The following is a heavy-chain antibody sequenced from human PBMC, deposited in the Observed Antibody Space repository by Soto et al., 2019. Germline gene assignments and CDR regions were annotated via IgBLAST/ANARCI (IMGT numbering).Heavy chain of an antibody. CDR2: IYNGEST. V-gene: IGHV4-59*01. CDR1: GASINKFY. D-gene: IGHD6-19*01. Sequence: QMQLQESGPGLVKPSETMSLTCTASGASINKFYWNWIRQPPGKGLEWIGHIYNGESTNYNPSLKSRVTISADTSKTQFSLKLGSVTAADTAVYYCAQTTGWPGFDYWGQGILVIVSS. J-gene: IGHJ4*02. CDR3: AQTTGWPGFDY.